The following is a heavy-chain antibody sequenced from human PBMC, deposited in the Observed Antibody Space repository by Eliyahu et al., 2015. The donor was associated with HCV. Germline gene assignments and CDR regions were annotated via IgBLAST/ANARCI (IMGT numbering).Heavy chain of an antibody. CDR2: IXTXAGST. D-gene: IGHD2-2*01. J-gene: IGHJ5*02. CDR3: AREEARSTDLGKWLDP. V-gene: IGHV1-46*01. CDR1: GYTFTRYF. Sequence: QVQLVQSGAEVKKPGASVKVSCKASGYTFTRYFIPWGRXAPGQGLEWMGIIXTXAGSTTYAQKFQGRVTMTRDTSTSTVYMELSSLRSEDTALYYCAREEARSTDLGKWLDPWGQGTLVTVSS.